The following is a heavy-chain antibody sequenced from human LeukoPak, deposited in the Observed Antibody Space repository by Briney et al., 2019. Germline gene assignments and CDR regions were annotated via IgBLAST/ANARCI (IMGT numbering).Heavy chain of an antibody. D-gene: IGHD6-19*01. CDR3: ARDDSSGWRYYFDY. CDR1: GGSISSYY. V-gene: IGHV4-59*01. Sequence: SETLSLTCTVSGGSISSYYWSWTRQPPGKGLEWIGYIYYSGSTNYNPSLKSRVTISVDTSKNQFSLKLSSVTAADTAVYYCARDDSSGWRYYFDYWGQGTLVTVSS. J-gene: IGHJ4*02. CDR2: IYYSGST.